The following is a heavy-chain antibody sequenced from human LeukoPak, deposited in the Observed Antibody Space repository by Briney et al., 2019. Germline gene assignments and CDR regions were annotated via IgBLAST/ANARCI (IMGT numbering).Heavy chain of an antibody. CDR2: IYYSGST. V-gene: IGHV4-59*05. Sequence: SETLSLTCTVSGGSISSYYWSWIRQPPGKGLEWIGSIYYSGSTYYNPSLKSRVTISVDTSKNQFSLKLSSVTAADTAVYYCARPRARTGYYYDYWGQGTLVTVSS. CDR1: GGSISSYY. D-gene: IGHD3/OR15-3a*01. J-gene: IGHJ4*02. CDR3: ARPRARTGYYYDY.